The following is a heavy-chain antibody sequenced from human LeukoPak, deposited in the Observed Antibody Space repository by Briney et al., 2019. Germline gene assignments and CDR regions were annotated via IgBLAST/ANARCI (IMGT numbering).Heavy chain of an antibody. D-gene: IGHD6-6*01. Sequence: PGVSLRLSCAASGFTFSSYGMHWVPQAPGKGREWVAVIWYDGSNKYYADSVKGRFTISRDNSKNTLYLQMNSLRAEDTAVYYCARFGEYSSSSGDYWGQGTLVTVSS. CDR2: IWYDGSNK. V-gene: IGHV3-33*01. CDR3: ARFGEYSSSSGDY. J-gene: IGHJ4*02. CDR1: GFTFSSYG.